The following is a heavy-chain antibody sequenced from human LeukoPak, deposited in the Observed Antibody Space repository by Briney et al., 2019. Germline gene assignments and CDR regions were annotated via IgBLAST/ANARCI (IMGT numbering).Heavy chain of an antibody. CDR1: GGSISSSSYC. D-gene: IGHD3-3*01. J-gene: IGHJ3*02. CDR2: IYYSGST. Sequence: SETLSLTCTVSGGSISSSSYCWGWIRQPPGKGLEWIGSIYYSGSTYYNPSLKSRVTISVDTSKNQFSLKLSSVTAADTAVYYCARRAPPVLRFLEWLLVDAFDIWGQGTMVTVSS. CDR3: ARRAPPVLRFLEWLLVDAFDI. V-gene: IGHV4-39*01.